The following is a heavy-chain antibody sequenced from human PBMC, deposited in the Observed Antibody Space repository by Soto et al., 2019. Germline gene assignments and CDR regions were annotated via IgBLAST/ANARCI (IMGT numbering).Heavy chain of an antibody. CDR3: ARDNDYGDFYFDY. CDR1: GGSISSSNW. Sequence: PSETMSLTCAVAGGSISSSNWWSWVRQPPGKGLEWIGEIYHSGSTNYNPSLKSRVTISVDKSKNQFSLKLSSVTAADTAVYYCARDNDYGDFYFDYWGQGTLVTVSS. J-gene: IGHJ4*02. CDR2: IYHSGST. D-gene: IGHD4-17*01. V-gene: IGHV4-4*02.